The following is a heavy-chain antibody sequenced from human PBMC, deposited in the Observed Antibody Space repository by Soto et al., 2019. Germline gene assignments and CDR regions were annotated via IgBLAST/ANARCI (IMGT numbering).Heavy chain of an antibody. D-gene: IGHD4-17*01. V-gene: IGHV4-34*01. CDR1: GGSFSGYY. CDR3: AREDYGDYFSFDY. Sequence: SETLSLTCAAYGGSFSGYYWSWIRQPPGKGLEWIGYIYHSGSTNYNPSLKSRVTISVDTSKNQFSLKLSSVTAADTAVYYCAREDYGDYFSFDYWGQGTLVTVSS. J-gene: IGHJ4*02. CDR2: IYHSGST.